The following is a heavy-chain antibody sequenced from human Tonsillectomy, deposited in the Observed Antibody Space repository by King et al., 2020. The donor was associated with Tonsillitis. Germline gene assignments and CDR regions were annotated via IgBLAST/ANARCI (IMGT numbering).Heavy chain of an antibody. CDR3: AKDYCSSTSCYAWGGYYCYYTMDV. Sequence: VQLVESGGGVVQPGGSLRLSCAASGFTFSSYGIHWVRQAPGKGLEWVAFIRYDGSNTYYADSVKGRFTISRDNSKNTLYLQMNSLRAEDTAVYYCAKDYCSSTSCYAWGGYYCYYTMDVWGQGTTVTVSS. J-gene: IGHJ6*02. D-gene: IGHD2-2*01. CDR1: GFTFSSYG. V-gene: IGHV3-30*02. CDR2: IRYDGSNT.